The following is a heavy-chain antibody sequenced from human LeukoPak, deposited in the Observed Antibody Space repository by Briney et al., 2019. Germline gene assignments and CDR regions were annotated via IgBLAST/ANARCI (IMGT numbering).Heavy chain of an antibody. CDR1: GFTFDDYA. CDR3: AKVGDSSGYYNPYFDY. V-gene: IGHV3-9*01. D-gene: IGHD3-22*01. Sequence: PGGSLRLSCAASGFTFDDYAMHWVPPAPGPGLEWVSGISWNSGSIGYADSVKGRFTISSDNAKNSLYLQMNSLRAEDTALYYCAKVGDSSGYYNPYFDYWGQGTLVTVSS. CDR2: ISWNSGSI. J-gene: IGHJ4*02.